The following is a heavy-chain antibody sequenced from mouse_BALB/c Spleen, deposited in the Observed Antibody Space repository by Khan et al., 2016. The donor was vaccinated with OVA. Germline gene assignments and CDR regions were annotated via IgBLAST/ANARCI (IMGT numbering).Heavy chain of an antibody. Sequence: VRLQQSGPELVKPGASVKMSCKASGYKFTSYVLHWVKQKPGQGLEWIGYINPSNDSSNYSEKFKGKATLTSDKSSSTAYMELSSLTSEDSAVYYCAIRRLYDLDYWGQGTTLTVSS. D-gene: IGHD2-14*01. V-gene: IGHV1S136*01. CDR1: GYKFTSYV. CDR2: INPSNDSS. CDR3: AIRRLYDLDY. J-gene: IGHJ2*01.